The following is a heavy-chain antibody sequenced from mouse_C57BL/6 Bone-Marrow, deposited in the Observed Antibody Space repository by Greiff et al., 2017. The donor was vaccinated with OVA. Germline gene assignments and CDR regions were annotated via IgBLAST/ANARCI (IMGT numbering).Heavy chain of an antibody. Sequence: VQLQQSGTVLARPGASVKMSCKTSGYTFTSYWMHWVKQRPGQGLEWIGAIYPGNSDTSYNQKFKGKAKLTAVTSASTAYMELSSLTNEDSAVYYCTRRDYGNYSWFAYWGQGTLVTVSA. J-gene: IGHJ3*01. CDR2: IYPGNSDT. D-gene: IGHD2-1*01. CDR1: GYTFTSYW. V-gene: IGHV1-5*01. CDR3: TRRDYGNYSWFAY.